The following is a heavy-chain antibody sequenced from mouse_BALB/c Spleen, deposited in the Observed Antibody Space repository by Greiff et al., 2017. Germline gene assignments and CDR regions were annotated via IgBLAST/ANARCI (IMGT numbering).Heavy chain of an antibody. CDR2: IYPYNGGT. D-gene: IGHD2-4*01. Sequence: VQLKESGPELVKPGASVKISCKASGYTFTDYNMHWVKQSHGKSLEWIGYIYPYNGGTGYNQKFKSKATLTVDNSSSTAYMELRSLTSEDSAVYYCARAYDYDDYYAMDYWGQGTSVTVSS. CDR3: ARAYDYDDYYAMDY. V-gene: IGHV1S29*02. J-gene: IGHJ4*01. CDR1: GYTFTDYN.